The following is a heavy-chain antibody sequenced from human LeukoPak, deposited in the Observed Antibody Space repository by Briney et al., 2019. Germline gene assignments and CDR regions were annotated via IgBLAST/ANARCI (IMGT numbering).Heavy chain of an antibody. CDR3: ARASDTATASDAFDI. CDR2: IYTSGST. J-gene: IGHJ3*02. Sequence: SETLSLTCTVSGGSISSYYWSWIRQPAGKGLEWIGRIYTSGSTNYNPSLKSRVTISVDKSKNQFSLKLSSVTAADTAVYYCARASDTATASDAFDIWGQGTMVTVSS. D-gene: IGHD5-18*01. V-gene: IGHV4-4*07. CDR1: GGSISSYY.